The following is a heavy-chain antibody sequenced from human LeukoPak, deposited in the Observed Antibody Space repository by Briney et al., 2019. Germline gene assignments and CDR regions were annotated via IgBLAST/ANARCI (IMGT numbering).Heavy chain of an antibody. CDR2: IIPIFGTA. D-gene: IGHD3-3*01. V-gene: IGHV1-69*05. J-gene: IGHJ6*03. Sequence: ASVKVSCKASGGTFSSYAISWVRQAPGQGLEWVGGIIPIFGTANYAQKFQGRVTITTDESTSTAYMELSSLRSEDTAVYYCAGGRSGYHNYYYYMDVWGKGTTVTVSS. CDR3: AGGRSGYHNYYYYMDV. CDR1: GGTFSSYA.